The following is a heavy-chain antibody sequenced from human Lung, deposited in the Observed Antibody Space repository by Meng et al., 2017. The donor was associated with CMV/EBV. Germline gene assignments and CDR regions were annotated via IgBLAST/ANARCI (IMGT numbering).Heavy chain of an antibody. V-gene: IGHV4-4*02. CDR3: LRRSGGSV. J-gene: IGHJ1*01. D-gene: IGHD3-10*01. CDR1: GDSITNHNW. Sequence: QVQLRESGPALVKPSATLSLPCAVSGDSITNHNWWAWVRQPPGKGLEWIGEIPHRGSSAYNPSLKSRVSMSIDKSKNQFSLKLTSVTAADTAVYHCLRRSGGSVWGQGTLVTVSS. CDR2: IPHRGSS.